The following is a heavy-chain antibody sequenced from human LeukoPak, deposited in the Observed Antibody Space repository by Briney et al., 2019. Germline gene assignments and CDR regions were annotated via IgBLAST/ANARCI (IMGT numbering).Heavy chain of an antibody. D-gene: IGHD5-18*01. J-gene: IGHJ4*02. V-gene: IGHV3-74*01. CDR3: ARGYSYRCFDY. Sequence: GGSLRLSCAASGFTFSSYWMHWVRQAPGKGLVWVSRINSDGSSTSYADSVKGRFTISRDNAKNTLCLQMNSLRAEDTAVYYCARGYSYRCFDYWGQGALVTVSS. CDR1: GFTFSSYW. CDR2: INSDGSST.